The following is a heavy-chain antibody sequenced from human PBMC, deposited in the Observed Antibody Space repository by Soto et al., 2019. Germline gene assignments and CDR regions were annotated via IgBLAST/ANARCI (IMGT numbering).Heavy chain of an antibody. Sequence: QVQLQQWGAGLLKPSETLSLTCAVYGESLNYFYWSWIRQAPGKGLEWIGEFYDGGSINYNPSLKGRVTISAATSKNQFSLRGTSVTAADTASYCCARGQWPNRFANWGQGTLVTVSS. CDR1: GESLNYFY. CDR3: ARGQWPNRFAN. D-gene: IGHD6-19*01. J-gene: IGHJ5*02. CDR2: FYDGGSI. V-gene: IGHV4-34*01.